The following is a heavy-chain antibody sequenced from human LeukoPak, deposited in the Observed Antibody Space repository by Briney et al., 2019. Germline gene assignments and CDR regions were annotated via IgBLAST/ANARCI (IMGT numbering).Heavy chain of an antibody. D-gene: IGHD5-18*01. V-gene: IGHV3-74*01. CDR1: GFTFSSYW. Sequence: GGSLRLSCVASGFTFSSYWMHWVRQAPGKGLVWVSRINSDGSSTNYADSVKGRFTISRDNAKNTLYLQMNRLRAEDTAVYYCARVRGYNYGYNYWGQGTLVTVSS. J-gene: IGHJ4*02. CDR3: ARVRGYNYGYNY. CDR2: INSDGSST.